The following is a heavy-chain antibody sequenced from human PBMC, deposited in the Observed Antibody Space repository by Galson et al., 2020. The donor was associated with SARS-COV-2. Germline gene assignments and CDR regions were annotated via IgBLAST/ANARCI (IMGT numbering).Heavy chain of an antibody. V-gene: IGHV2-5*02. CDR2: IYWDDDK. D-gene: IGHD5-18*01. Sequence: KMSGPTLVKPTQPLTLTCTFSGFSLSTSGVGVGWIRQPPGKALEWLALIYWDDDKRYSPSLKSRLTITKDTSKNQVVLTMTNMDPVDTATYYCAHLYSYGYGYYFDYWGQGTLVTVSS. CDR1: GFSLSTSGVG. J-gene: IGHJ4*02. CDR3: AHLYSYGYGYYFDY.